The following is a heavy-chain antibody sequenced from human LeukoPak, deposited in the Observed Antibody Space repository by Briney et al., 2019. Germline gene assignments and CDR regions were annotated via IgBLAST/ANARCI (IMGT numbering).Heavy chain of an antibody. CDR2: IYYSGST. J-gene: IGHJ4*02. CDR1: GGSISSYY. CDR3: ARGRFMSSSYYGALGVIYY. D-gene: IGHD6-13*01. Sequence: PSETLSLTCTVSGGSISSYYWSWIRQPPGKGLEWIGYIYYSGSTNYNPSLKSRVTISEDTSKNQFSLKLSSVTAADTAVYYCARGRFMSSSYYGALGVIYYWGQGTLVTVSS. V-gene: IGHV4-59*01.